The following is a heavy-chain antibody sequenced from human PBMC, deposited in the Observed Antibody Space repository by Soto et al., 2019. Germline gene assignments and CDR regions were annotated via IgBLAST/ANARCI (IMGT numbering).Heavy chain of an antibody. Sequence: GGSLRLSCAASGFTFSDYYMSWIRQAPGKGLEWVSYISSSGSTIYYADSVKGRFTISRDNAKNSLYLQMNSLRAEDTAVYYCVPPGHGDYGDAFDIWGQGTMVTVSS. CDR1: GFTFSDYY. V-gene: IGHV3-11*01. CDR2: ISSSGSTI. J-gene: IGHJ3*02. CDR3: VPPGHGDYGDAFDI. D-gene: IGHD4-17*01.